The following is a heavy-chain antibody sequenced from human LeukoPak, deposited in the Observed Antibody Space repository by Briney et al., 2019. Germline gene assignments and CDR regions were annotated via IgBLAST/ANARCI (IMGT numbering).Heavy chain of an antibody. CDR3: ARGITVSYYYYYGMDV. CDR1: GGSISPYY. CDR2: ISYSGST. J-gene: IGHJ6*02. Sequence: PSETLSLTCAVSGGSISPYYWSWVRQPPGKGLEWIGYISYSGSTNYSPSLKSRVTFSVDTSKNQFSLRLSSVTASDTAVYYCARGITVSYYYYYGMDVWGQGTTVTVSS. V-gene: IGHV4-59*08. D-gene: IGHD1-20*01.